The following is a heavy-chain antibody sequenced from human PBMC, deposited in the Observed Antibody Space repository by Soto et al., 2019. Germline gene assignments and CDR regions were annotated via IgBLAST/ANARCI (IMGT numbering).Heavy chain of an antibody. CDR2: IWYDGSNK. Sequence: QVQLVESGGGVVQPGRSLRLSCAASGFTFSSYGMHWVRQAPGKGLEWVAVIWYDGSNKYYADSVKGRFTISRDNSKNTLYLQMNSLRAEDTAVYYCARDPDYGGNSYYFDYWGQGTLVTVSS. CDR3: ARDPDYGGNSYYFDY. J-gene: IGHJ4*02. D-gene: IGHD4-17*01. V-gene: IGHV3-33*01. CDR1: GFTFSSYG.